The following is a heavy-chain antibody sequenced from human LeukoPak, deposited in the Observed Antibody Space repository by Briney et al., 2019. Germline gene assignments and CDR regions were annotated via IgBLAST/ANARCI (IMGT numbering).Heavy chain of an antibody. CDR1: GFTFSSYW. CDR2: LNSDGTNT. V-gene: IGHV3-74*01. Sequence: GGSLRLSRAASGFTFSSYWMHWVRQAPGKGLVWVSRLNSDGTNTHYADSVKGRFTISRDNTKNTLYLQMNSLRAEDTAVYYCAKEENHERRLVVPAALFDYWGQGTLVTVSS. J-gene: IGHJ4*02. CDR3: AKEENHERRLVVPAALFDY. D-gene: IGHD2-2*01.